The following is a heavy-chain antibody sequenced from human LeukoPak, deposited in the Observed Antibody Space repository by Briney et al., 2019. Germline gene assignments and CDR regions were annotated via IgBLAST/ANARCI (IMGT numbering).Heavy chain of an antibody. CDR1: GGSIRSSYYY. CDR3: ARFPSSQQLVRDWFDP. J-gene: IGHJ5*02. Sequence: SETLSLTCTVSGGSIRSSYYYWGWIRQPPGKGLEWIGSIYDSGSTYYNPSLKSRATISVDTSKNQFSLKLSSVTAADTAVYYCARFPSSQQLVRDWFDPWGQGTLVTVSS. CDR2: IYDSGST. V-gene: IGHV4-39*07. D-gene: IGHD6-13*01.